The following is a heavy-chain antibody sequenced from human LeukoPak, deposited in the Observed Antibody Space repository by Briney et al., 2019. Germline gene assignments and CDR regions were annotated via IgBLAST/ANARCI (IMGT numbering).Heavy chain of an antibody. CDR1: GVSISSYY. D-gene: IGHD6-6*01. CDR3: AREVIAARPGGYFDY. J-gene: IGHJ4*02. CDR2: IYYSGST. Sequence: SQTLSLTCTVSGVSISSYYWSWIRQPPGKGLEWIGYIYYSGSTNYNPSLKSRVTISVDTSKNQFSLKLSSVTAADTAVYYCAREVIAARPGGYFDYWGQGTLVTVSS. V-gene: IGHV4-59*01.